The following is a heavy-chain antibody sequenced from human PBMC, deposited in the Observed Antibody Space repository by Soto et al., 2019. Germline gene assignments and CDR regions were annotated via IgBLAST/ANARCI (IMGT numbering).Heavy chain of an antibody. CDR2: ISYDGSNK. Sequence: QVQLVESGGGVVQPGRSLRLSCAASGFTFSSYGMHWVRQAPGKGLEWVAVISYDGSNKYYADSVKGRFTISRDNSKNTLYLQMNSPRAEDTAVYYCAPWFGAFDYWGQGTLVTVSS. CDR1: GFTFSSYG. V-gene: IGHV3-30*03. D-gene: IGHD3-10*01. J-gene: IGHJ4*02. CDR3: APWFGAFDY.